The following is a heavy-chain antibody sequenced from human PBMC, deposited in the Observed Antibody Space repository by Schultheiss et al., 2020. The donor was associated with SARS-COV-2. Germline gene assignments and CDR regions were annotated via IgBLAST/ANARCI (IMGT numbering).Heavy chain of an antibody. Sequence: GGSLRLSCAASGFTFSSYAMSWVRQAPGKGLEWVSAISGSGGSTYYADSVKGRFTISRDNSKNTLYLQMNSLRAEDTAVYYCARVPIVANHFDYWGQGTLVTVAS. CDR3: ARVPIVANHFDY. J-gene: IGHJ4*02. CDR2: ISGSGGST. D-gene: IGHD5-12*01. V-gene: IGHV3-23*01. CDR1: GFTFSSYA.